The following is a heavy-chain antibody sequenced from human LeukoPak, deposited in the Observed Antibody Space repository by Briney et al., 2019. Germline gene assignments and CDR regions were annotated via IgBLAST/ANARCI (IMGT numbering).Heavy chain of an antibody. CDR2: ISDSGSTT. D-gene: IGHD5-18*01. Sequence: GGSLRLSCAASGFTFSDYALTWVRQAPGKGLEWVSSISDSGSTTYYADSVKGRFTISRDNSKNTLYLQMNSLRAEDMAVYYCAKDGSYGYVWYFDLWGRGTVVTVSS. V-gene: IGHV3-23*01. CDR3: AKDGSYGYVWYFDL. CDR1: GFTFSDYA. J-gene: IGHJ2*01.